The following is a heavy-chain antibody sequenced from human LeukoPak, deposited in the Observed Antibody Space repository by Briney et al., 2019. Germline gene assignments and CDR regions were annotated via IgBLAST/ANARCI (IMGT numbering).Heavy chain of an antibody. CDR1: GFTFSSYA. CDR3: AKAQRIAVAGTLFDY. Sequence: GGSLRLSCAASGFTFSSYAMSWVRQAPGKGLEWVSAISGSGGSTYYADSVKGRFTISRDNSKNTLYLQMNSLRAEDTAVYYCAKAQRIAVAGTLFDYWGQGTLVTVPS. CDR2: ISGSGGST. D-gene: IGHD6-19*01. J-gene: IGHJ4*02. V-gene: IGHV3-23*01.